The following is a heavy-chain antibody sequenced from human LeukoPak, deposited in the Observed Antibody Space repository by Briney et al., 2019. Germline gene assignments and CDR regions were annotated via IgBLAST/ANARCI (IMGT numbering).Heavy chain of an antibody. D-gene: IGHD3-10*01. V-gene: IGHV3-48*02. CDR1: GFTFSSYN. CDR3: ARELYGSGTEIYFDY. Sequence: PGGSLRLSCAASGFTFSSYNMNWVRQAPGRGLEWVSYISSSSRTIYYADSVKGRFTISRDNAKNSLYLQLDSLRDEDTAVYYCARELYGSGTEIYFDYWGQGTLVTVSS. CDR2: ISSSSRTI. J-gene: IGHJ4*02.